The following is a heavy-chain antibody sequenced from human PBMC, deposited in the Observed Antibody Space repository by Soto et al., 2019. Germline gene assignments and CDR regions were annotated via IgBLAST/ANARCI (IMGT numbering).Heavy chain of an antibody. CDR2: IIPIFGTA. J-gene: IGHJ6*02. Sequence: QVQLVQSGAEVKKPGSSVKVSCKASGGTFSSYAISWVRQAPGQGLEWMGGIIPIFGTANYAQKFQGRVTITADESTSTAYMERSSLRSEDTAVYYCARTPFVDYGDAKSLYYDYGMDVWGQGTTVTVSS. V-gene: IGHV1-69*01. CDR1: GGTFSSYA. CDR3: ARTPFVDYGDAKSLYYDYGMDV. D-gene: IGHD4-17*01.